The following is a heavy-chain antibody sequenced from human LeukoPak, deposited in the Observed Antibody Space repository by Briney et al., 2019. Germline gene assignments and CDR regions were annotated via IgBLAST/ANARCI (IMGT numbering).Heavy chain of an antibody. CDR3: AKDSCSSTSCYVEY. D-gene: IGHD2-2*01. J-gene: IGHJ4*02. CDR1: GFTFDDYT. V-gene: IGHV3-43*01. CDR2: ISWDGGST. Sequence: PGGSLRLSCAASGFTFDDYTMHWVRQAPGKGLEWVSLISWDGGSTYYADSVKGRLTISRDNSKNSLYLQMNSLRTEDTALYYCAKDSCSSTSCYVEYWGQGTLVTVSS.